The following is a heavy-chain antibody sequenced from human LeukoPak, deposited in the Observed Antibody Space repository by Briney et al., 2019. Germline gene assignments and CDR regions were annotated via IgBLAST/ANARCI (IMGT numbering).Heavy chain of an antibody. V-gene: IGHV4-38-2*02. CDR1: GYFISSGYY. CDR3: ARVRAAAVPYYFDS. CDR2: MYYSGSA. D-gene: IGHD6-13*01. J-gene: IGHJ4*02. Sequence: SETLSLTCTVSGYFISSGYYWGWIRQPPGKGLDWIASMYYSGSAYYNPSLKSRVTISVDTSKNHFSLRLTSVTAADTAFYYCARVRAAAVPYYFDSWGQGTLVTVSS.